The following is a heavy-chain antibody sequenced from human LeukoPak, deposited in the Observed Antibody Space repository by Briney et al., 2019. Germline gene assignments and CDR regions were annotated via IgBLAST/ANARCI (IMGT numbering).Heavy chain of an antibody. D-gene: IGHD3-9*01. Sequence: SVKVSCKASGGTFSSYAISWVRQAPGQGLEWMGGIIPIFGTANYAQKFQGRVTITADESTSTAYMELSSLRSEDTAVYYCAREGAPYYDILTGYYSDLGYWGQGTLVTVSS. J-gene: IGHJ4*02. CDR2: IIPIFGTA. CDR3: AREGAPYYDILTGYYSDLGY. CDR1: GGTFSSYA. V-gene: IGHV1-69*13.